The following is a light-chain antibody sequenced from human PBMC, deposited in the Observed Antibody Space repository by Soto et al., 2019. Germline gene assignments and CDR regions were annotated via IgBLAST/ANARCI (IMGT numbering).Light chain of an antibody. Sequence: EIVLTQSPGTLPLSPGERATLSCRASQTVSSSYLAWYQQKPGQAPRLLIYGASSRATGIPDRFSGSASGTDFTLTISRLEPEDFAVYYCQQSGSSPTWTFGQGTTVEIK. CDR3: QQSGSSPTWT. CDR2: GAS. J-gene: IGKJ1*01. V-gene: IGKV3-20*01. CDR1: QTVSSSY.